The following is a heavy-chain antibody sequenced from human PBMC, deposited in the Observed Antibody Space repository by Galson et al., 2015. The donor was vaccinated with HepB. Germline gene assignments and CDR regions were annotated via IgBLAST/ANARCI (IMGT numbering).Heavy chain of an antibody. CDR2: MNPNSGNT. CDR1: GYTFTSYD. J-gene: IGHJ6*03. D-gene: IGHD1-1*01. CDR3: AREQLERNANYYYYYMDV. Sequence: SVKVSCKASGYTFTSYDINWVRQATGQGLEWMGWMNPNSGNTGYAQKFQGRGTMTRNTSISTAYMELSSLRSEDTAVYYCAREQLERNANYYYYYMDVWGKGTTVTVSS. V-gene: IGHV1-8*01.